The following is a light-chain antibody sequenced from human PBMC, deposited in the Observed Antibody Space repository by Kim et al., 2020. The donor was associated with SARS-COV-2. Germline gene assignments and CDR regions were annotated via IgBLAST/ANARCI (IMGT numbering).Light chain of an antibody. CDR2: LGSDGRQ. CDR1: SGHTEYA. J-gene: IGLJ2*01. CDR3: QTWGTGSGVV. V-gene: IGLV4-69*01. Sequence: SVKLTCTLSSGHTEYAIAWHQQQPEKGPRYLMKLGSDGRQSRGDGIPDRFSGSSSGAERYLTISSLQSEDEADYYCQTWGTGSGVVFGGGTQLTVL.